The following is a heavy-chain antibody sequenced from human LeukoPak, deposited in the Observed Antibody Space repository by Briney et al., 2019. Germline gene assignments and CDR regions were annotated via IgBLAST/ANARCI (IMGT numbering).Heavy chain of an antibody. CDR1: GFTFDDYA. J-gene: IGHJ5*02. Sequence: GRSLRLSCAASGFTFDDYAMHWVRQAPGKGLEWVSGISWNGGNIGYADSVKGRFIISRDNARNSLYLQMNSLRAEDMALYYCAKGGIAVAGTWFDPWGQGTLVTVSS. V-gene: IGHV3-9*03. D-gene: IGHD6-19*01. CDR3: AKGGIAVAGTWFDP. CDR2: ISWNGGNI.